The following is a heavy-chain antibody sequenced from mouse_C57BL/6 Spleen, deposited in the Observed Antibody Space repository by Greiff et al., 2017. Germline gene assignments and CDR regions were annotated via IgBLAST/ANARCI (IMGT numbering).Heavy chain of an antibody. V-gene: IGHV1-69*01. CDR3: ARRGHYCGSSPYYFDD. J-gene: IGHJ2*01. CDR1: GYTFTSYW. D-gene: IGHD1-1*01. CDR2: IDPSDSST. Sequence: QVQLKQPGAELVMPGASVKLSCKASGYTFTSYWMHWVKQRPGQGLEWIGEIDPSDSSTNYNQKFKGKSTLTVDKSSSTAYMQLRSLTSEDSAVYYCARRGHYCGSSPYYFDDWGQGTTLTVSS.